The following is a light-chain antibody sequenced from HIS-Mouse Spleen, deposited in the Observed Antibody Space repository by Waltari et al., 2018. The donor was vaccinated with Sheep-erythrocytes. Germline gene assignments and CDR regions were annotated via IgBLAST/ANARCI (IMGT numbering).Light chain of an antibody. CDR3: CSYAGRHNHV. J-gene: IGLJ1*01. CDR2: DVS. CDR1: SSDVGGYNY. Sequence: QSALTHPRAASGPPGQSVTISCTGTSSDVGGYNYVSWYQQDPGKAPTLMIHDVSKQPSRVPDRFSGAKSGHTASLTISVLQAEDDADYYCCSYAGRHNHVFATGTRVALL. V-gene: IGLV2-11*01.